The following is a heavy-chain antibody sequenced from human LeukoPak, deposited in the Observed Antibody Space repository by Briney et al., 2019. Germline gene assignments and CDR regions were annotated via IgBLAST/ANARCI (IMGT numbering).Heavy chain of an antibody. Sequence: ASVKVSCKASGYTFTSYGISWVRQAPGQGLEWMGWISAYNGNTNYAQKLQGRVTMTTDTSTSTAYMELRSLRSEDTAVYYCASSSATDRWFDPWGQGTLVTVSS. J-gene: IGHJ5*02. D-gene: IGHD2-15*01. CDR2: ISAYNGNT. CDR1: GYTFTSYG. V-gene: IGHV1-18*01. CDR3: ASSSATDRWFDP.